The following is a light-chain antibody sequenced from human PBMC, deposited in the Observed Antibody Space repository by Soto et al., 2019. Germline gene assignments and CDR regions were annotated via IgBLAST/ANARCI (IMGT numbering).Light chain of an antibody. CDR2: DVS. CDR1: SSDVGGYNY. J-gene: IGLJ2*01. Sequence: QSVLTQPDSVSGSPGQSITISCTGTSSDVGGYNYVSWYQQHPGKAPKLMIYDVSNRPSGVSNRFSGSKSGNTASLTISGLQAEDEADYYCSSYTSSSTPLVFGGGTKLTVL. V-gene: IGLV2-14*01. CDR3: SSYTSSSTPLV.